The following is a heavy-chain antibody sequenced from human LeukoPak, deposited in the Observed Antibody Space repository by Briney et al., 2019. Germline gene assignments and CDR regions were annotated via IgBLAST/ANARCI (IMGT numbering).Heavy chain of an antibody. CDR2: IYYSGST. J-gene: IGHJ4*02. V-gene: IGHV4-31*03. CDR1: GGSISSGGYY. CDR3: ARWTVTYYYDSSGYTDY. Sequence: SETLSLTCTVSGGSISSGGYYWSWIRQHPGKGLEWIGYIYYSGSTYYNPSLKSRVTISVDTSKNQFSLKLSSETAADTAVYYCARWTVTYYYDSSGYTDYWGQGTLVTVSS. D-gene: IGHD3-22*01.